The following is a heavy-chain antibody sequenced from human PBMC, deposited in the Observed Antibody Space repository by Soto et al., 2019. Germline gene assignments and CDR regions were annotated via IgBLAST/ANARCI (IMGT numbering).Heavy chain of an antibody. CDR2: ISGSRGST. CDR3: AKALPTTLGYDY. J-gene: IGHJ4*02. V-gene: IGHV3-23*01. D-gene: IGHD4-17*01. CDR1: GFTVSSYA. Sequence: GGSLRLSCAASGFTVSSYAMSWVRQAPGKGLEWVSAISGSRGSTYYADSVKGRFTISRDNSNNTLYLQMNSLRAEDTAAYYCAKALPTTLGYDYWGQGTLVTVSS.